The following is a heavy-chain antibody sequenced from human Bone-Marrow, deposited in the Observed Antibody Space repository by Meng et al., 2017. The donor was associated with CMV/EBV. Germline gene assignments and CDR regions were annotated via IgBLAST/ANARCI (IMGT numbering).Heavy chain of an antibody. D-gene: IGHD3-3*01. Sequence: SCKASGYTFTGYYMHWVRQAPGKGLEWVSSISSSSSYIYYADSVKGRFTISRDNAKNSLYLQMNTLRIEDTALYYCARAQKSALMTGMGVWGQGTTVTVSS. J-gene: IGHJ6*02. CDR3: ARAQKSALMTGMGV. V-gene: IGHV3-21*04. CDR2: ISSSSSYI. CDR1: GYTFTGYY.